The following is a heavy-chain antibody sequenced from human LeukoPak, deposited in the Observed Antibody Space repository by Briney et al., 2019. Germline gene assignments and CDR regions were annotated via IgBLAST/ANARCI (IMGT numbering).Heavy chain of an antibody. Sequence: GESLRLSCAASGFTFSSYWMTWVRQAPGKGLEWVACMKEDGSEKYYVDSVKGRFTISRDNAKNSLYLQMNSLRAEDTAVYYCARARWFGSNWGQGTLVTVSS. CDR1: GFTFSSYW. J-gene: IGHJ4*02. CDR2: MKEDGSEK. V-gene: IGHV3-7*01. D-gene: IGHD3-10*01. CDR3: ARARWFGSN.